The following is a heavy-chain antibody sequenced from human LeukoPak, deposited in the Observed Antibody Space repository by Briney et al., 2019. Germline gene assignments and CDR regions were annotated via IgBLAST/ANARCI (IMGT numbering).Heavy chain of an antibody. CDR1: GFTFSSYW. V-gene: IGHV3-7*01. J-gene: IGHJ3*02. D-gene: IGHD3-3*01. CDR3: ARGIFWEWLGAFDI. CDR2: IKQDGSEK. Sequence: QPGGSLRLSCAASGFTFSSYWMSWVRQAPGKGLEWVANIKQDGSEKYYVDSVKGRFTISRDNAKNSLYLQMNSLRAEDTAVYYCARGIFWEWLGAFDIWGQGTMVTVSS.